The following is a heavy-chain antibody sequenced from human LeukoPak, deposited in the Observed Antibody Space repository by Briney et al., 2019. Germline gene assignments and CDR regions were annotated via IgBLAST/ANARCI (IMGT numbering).Heavy chain of an antibody. Sequence: PGGSLRLSCAASGFTFSSYSMNWVRQAPGKGLEWVSYIVSTSANIYYADSVKGRFTISRDNAKNSVYLQMNNLRVEDTAVYYCVRAPRAYCSGGSCYSNWFDPWGQATLVTVSS. V-gene: IGHV3-48*01. CDR1: GFTFSSYS. CDR3: VRAPRAYCSGGSCYSNWFDP. J-gene: IGHJ5*02. CDR2: IVSTSANI. D-gene: IGHD2-15*01.